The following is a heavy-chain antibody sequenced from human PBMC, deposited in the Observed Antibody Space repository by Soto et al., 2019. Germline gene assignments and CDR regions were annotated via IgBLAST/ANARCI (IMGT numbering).Heavy chain of an antibody. D-gene: IGHD3-9*01. J-gene: IGHJ5*01. V-gene: IGHV3-23*01. CDR2: ISGSGATT. CDR1: GFTFSSYA. CDR3: AKLRYFDWSAYNWFEY. Sequence: EVQLLESGGGLVQPGGSLRLSCAASGFTFSSYAMTWVRQAPGKGLEWVSGISGSGATTSYADSVKGRFTVSRDNSKNTLYLQMNSLRVEDTAAYHCAKLRYFDWSAYNWFEYWGQGTPVTVSS.